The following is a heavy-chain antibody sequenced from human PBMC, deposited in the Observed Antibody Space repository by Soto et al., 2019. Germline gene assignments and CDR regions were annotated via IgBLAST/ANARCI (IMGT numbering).Heavy chain of an antibody. J-gene: IGHJ6*02. V-gene: IGHV3-30*18. CDR3: AKDAIQNYYYYGMDV. CDR1: GLSFSSYG. D-gene: IGHD5-18*01. Sequence: SXIRSWAACGLSFSSYGMHCFRQAPGKGLEWVAVISYDGSNKYYADSVRGRFTISRDNSKNTLYLQMNSLRAEDTAVYYCAKDAIQNYYYYGMDVWAQRTTVTVSS. CDR2: ISYDGSNK.